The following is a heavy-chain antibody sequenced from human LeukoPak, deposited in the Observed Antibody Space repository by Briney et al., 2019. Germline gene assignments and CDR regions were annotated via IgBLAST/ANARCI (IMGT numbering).Heavy chain of an antibody. D-gene: IGHD1/OR15-1a*01. CDR1: GFTFSTYA. Sequence: GSLRLSCAASGFTFSTYAMSWVRQAPGKGREWVGEVNDRGTTNYNPNLKSRVTISVVTSSNQFSLKLTSVTAADTAIYFCATRRGGPYPYYFDHWDQGALVTVSS. CDR2: VNDRGTT. V-gene: IGHV4-34*08. J-gene: IGHJ4*02. CDR3: ATRRGGPYPYYFDH.